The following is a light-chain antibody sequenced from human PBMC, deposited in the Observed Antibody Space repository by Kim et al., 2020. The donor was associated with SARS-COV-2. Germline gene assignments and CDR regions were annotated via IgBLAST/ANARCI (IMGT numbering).Light chain of an antibody. CDR1: QSVGGN. J-gene: IGKJ4*01. V-gene: IGKV3-15*01. CDR2: DAS. Sequence: DIVMTQSPATLPVSPGERATLSCRASQSVGGNLAWYQQKPGQAPRLLIYDASTRATGVPARFSGSGSGTDFTLTISSLQSEDFAVYYCQQYSSWPPLTFGGGTKVEI. CDR3: QQYSSWPPLT.